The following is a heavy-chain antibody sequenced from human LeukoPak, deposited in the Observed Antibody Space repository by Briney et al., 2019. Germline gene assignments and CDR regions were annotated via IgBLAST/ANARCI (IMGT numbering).Heavy chain of an antibody. CDR2: ISAYNGNT. Sequence: ASVTVSCKASGYTFTSYGISWVRQAPGQGLEWMGWISAYNGNTNYAQKLQGRVTMTTDTSTSTAYMELRSLRSDDTAVYYCARDYDYVWGSYRYTGGLDYWGQGTLVAVSS. J-gene: IGHJ4*02. CDR3: ARDYDYVWGSYRYTGGLDY. CDR1: GYTFTSYG. D-gene: IGHD3-16*02. V-gene: IGHV1-18*01.